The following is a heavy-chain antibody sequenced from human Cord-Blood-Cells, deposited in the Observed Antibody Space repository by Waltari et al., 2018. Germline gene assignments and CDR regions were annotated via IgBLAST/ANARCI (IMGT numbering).Heavy chain of an antibody. Sequence: QVQLVESGGGVVQPGRALRLSCAASGFTFSSYGIHWARPAPGKGLEWVAVIWYDGSNKYYADSVKGRFTISRDNSKNTLYLQMNSLRAEDTAVYYCARELSSISDYWGQGTLVTVSS. CDR1: GFTFSSYG. J-gene: IGHJ4*02. D-gene: IGHD6-19*01. V-gene: IGHV3-33*01. CDR2: IWYDGSNK. CDR3: ARELSSISDY.